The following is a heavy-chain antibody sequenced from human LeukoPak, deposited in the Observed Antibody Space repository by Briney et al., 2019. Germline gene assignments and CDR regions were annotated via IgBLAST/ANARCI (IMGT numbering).Heavy chain of an antibody. CDR1: GYTLIELS. Sequence: ASVKVSCKVSGYTLIELSMHWVRQAPGKGLEWMGGFDPEDGETIYAQKFQGRATMTEDTSTDTAYMELSGLRSEDTAVYYCATYQWELLLYYYFDYWGQGTLVTVSS. CDR2: FDPEDGET. D-gene: IGHD1-26*01. J-gene: IGHJ4*02. V-gene: IGHV1-24*01. CDR3: ATYQWELLLYYYFDY.